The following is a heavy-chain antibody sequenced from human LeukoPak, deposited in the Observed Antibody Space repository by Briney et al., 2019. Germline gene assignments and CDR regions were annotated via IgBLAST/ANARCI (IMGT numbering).Heavy chain of an antibody. CDR2: IVVGSGDT. D-gene: IGHD2-2*02. V-gene: IGHV1-58*02. CDR3: ARAVVPAAIPPHFDY. Sequence: GTSVKVSCKASGFTFTSSAMQWVRQARGQRLEWIGWIVVGSGDTNYAQKFQERVTITRDMSTSTAHMELSSLRSEDTAVYYCARAVVPAAIPPHFDYWGQGTLVTVSS. CDR1: GFTFTSSA. J-gene: IGHJ4*02.